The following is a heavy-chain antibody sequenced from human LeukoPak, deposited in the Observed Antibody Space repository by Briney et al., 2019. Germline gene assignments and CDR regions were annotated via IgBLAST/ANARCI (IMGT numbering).Heavy chain of an antibody. CDR1: GGSISSGDYY. CDR3: ARANSYGTNEGFFDI. D-gene: IGHD4-17*01. V-gene: IGHV4-30-4*01. J-gene: IGHJ3*02. Sequence: PSETLSLTCTVSGGSISSGDYYWSWIRQPPGKGLEWIGYIYYSGSTYYNPSLKSRVTISVDTSKNQFSLKLSSVTAADTAVYYCARANSYGTNEGFFDIGGKGKMVTVSS. CDR2: IYYSGST.